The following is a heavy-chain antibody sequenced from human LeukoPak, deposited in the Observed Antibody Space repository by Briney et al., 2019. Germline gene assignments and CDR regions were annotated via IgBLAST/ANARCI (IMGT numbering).Heavy chain of an antibody. V-gene: IGHV3-9*01. J-gene: IGHJ4*02. Sequence: PGGSLRLSCAASGFTFDDYAMHWVRQAPGKGLEWVSGISWNSGSIGYADSVKGRFTISRDNAKNSLYLQMNSLRAEDTALYYCAKARTVRGVYYFDYWGQGTLVTVSS. D-gene: IGHD3-10*01. CDR2: ISWNSGSI. CDR3: AKARTVRGVYYFDY. CDR1: GFTFDDYA.